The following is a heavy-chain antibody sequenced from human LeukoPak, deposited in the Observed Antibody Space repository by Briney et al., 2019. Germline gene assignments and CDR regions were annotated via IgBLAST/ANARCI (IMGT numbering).Heavy chain of an antibody. V-gene: IGHV1-3*01. D-gene: IGHD5-18*01. CDR1: GYTFTTCA. CDR3: ARGLLGYSYGLFDY. CDR2: IHADSGNT. J-gene: IGHJ4*02. Sequence: ASVKVSCKTSGYTFTTCAVHWVRQAPGQRLEWMGWIHADSGNTKYSQKLQGRVAIARDTSASTIYMELTSLRSEDTAVYYCARGLLGYSYGLFDYWGQGTLVTVSS.